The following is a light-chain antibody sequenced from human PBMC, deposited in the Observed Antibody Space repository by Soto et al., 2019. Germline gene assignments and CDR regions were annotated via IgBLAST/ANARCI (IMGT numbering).Light chain of an antibody. CDR2: GAS. CDR1: QSVSRN. CDR3: QQYKNWPPYT. V-gene: IGKV3-15*01. J-gene: IGKJ2*01. Sequence: EIVMTQSPATLSVSPGERATLSCRASQSVSRNLAWYQQKPGQAPRLLIYGASTRATAIPARFSGSGSGTEFTLTISSLQSEDLAVYNCQQYKNWPPYTFGQGTKLEIK.